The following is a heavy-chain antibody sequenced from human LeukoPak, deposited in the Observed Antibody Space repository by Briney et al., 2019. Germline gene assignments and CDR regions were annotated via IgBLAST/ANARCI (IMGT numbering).Heavy chain of an antibody. D-gene: IGHD3-9*01. J-gene: IGHJ4*02. CDR3: AKDGNHILTGYYPC. CDR2: ISWNSGSI. Sequence: GGSLRLSCAASGFTFDDYAMHWVRQAPGKGLEWVSGISWNSGSIGYADSVKGRFTISRDNAKNSLYLQMNSLRAEDTALYYCAKDGNHILTGYYPCWGQGTLVTVSS. V-gene: IGHV3-9*01. CDR1: GFTFDDYA.